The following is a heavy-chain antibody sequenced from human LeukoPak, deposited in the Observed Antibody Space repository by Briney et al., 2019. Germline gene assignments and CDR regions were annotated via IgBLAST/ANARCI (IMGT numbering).Heavy chain of an antibody. Sequence: PGGSLRLSCAASGFTFSSYGMHWVRQAPGKGLEWVAVIWYDGSNKYYADSVKGRFTISRDNSKNMLYLQMNSLRAEDTAVYYCARAARYCSGGSCYSDILDYWGQGTLVTVSS. J-gene: IGHJ4*02. V-gene: IGHV3-33*01. CDR1: GFTFSSYG. CDR3: ARAARYCSGGSCYSDILDY. CDR2: IWYDGSNK. D-gene: IGHD2-15*01.